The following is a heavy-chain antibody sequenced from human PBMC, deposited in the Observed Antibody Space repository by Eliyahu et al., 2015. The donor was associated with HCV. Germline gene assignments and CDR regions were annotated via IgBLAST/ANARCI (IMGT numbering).Heavy chain of an antibody. CDR3: ARGRGDEIVVVLAFDY. CDR1: GGXFTGYY. J-gene: IGHJ4*02. V-gene: IGHV4-34*01. CDR2: LNHSGKT. D-gene: IGHD2-2*01. Sequence: QXQLQQWGAGLLKPSETLSLTCAVYGGXFTGYYWXWIRQPPGXGLGXIGELNHSGKTNYNPSLKSRVXISVDTSKNQFSLKLRSVTAADTAFYYCARGRGDEIVVVLAFDYWGQGTLVTVSS.